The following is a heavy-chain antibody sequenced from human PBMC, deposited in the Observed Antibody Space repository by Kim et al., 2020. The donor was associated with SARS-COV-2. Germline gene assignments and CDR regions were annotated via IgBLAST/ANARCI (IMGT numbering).Heavy chain of an antibody. CDR2: IIPIFGTA. V-gene: IGHV1-69*13. CDR1: GGTFSSYA. J-gene: IGHJ5*02. CDR3: ARSGYCSGGSCYFRVGNWFDP. D-gene: IGHD2-15*01. Sequence: SVKVSCKASGGTFSSYAISWVRQAPGQGLEWMGGIIPIFGTANYAQKFQGRVTITADESTSTAYMELSSLRSEDTAVYYCARSGYCSGGSCYFRVGNWFDPWGQGTLVTVSS.